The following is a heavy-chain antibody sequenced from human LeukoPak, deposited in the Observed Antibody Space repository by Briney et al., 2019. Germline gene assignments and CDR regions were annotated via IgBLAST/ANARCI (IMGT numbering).Heavy chain of an antibody. CDR1: GGTFSSYA. Sequence: SVKVPCKASGGTFSSYAISWVRQAPGQGLEWMGGIIPIFGTANYAQKFQGRVTITADESTSTAYMELSSLRSEDTAVYYCARVGPDYYDSSGYFFLDYWGQGTLVTVSS. V-gene: IGHV1-69*13. D-gene: IGHD3-22*01. CDR2: IIPIFGTA. CDR3: ARVGPDYYDSSGYFFLDY. J-gene: IGHJ4*02.